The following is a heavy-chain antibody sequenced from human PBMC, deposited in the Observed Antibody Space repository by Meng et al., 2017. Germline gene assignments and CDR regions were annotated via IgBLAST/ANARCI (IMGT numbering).Heavy chain of an antibody. D-gene: IGHD3-10*01. CDR1: GFTFSSYA. V-gene: IGHV3-23*01. Sequence: GESLKISCAASGFTFSSYAMTWVRQAPGKGLEWVSIISGSAGTIYYADSVKGRFTISRDNSKNTLYLQMNSLSAEDTAVYFCAKGGSVVRGVTPHFDYWGQGTLVTVSS. CDR2: ISGSAGTI. J-gene: IGHJ4*02. CDR3: AKGGSVVRGVTPHFDY.